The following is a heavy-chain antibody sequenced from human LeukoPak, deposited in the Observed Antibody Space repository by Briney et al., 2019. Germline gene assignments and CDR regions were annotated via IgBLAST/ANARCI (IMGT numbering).Heavy chain of an antibody. CDR3: AKDQSHDYGPSYYYYGMDV. D-gene: IGHD4-17*01. Sequence: GGSLRLSCAASGFTFSSYGMHWVRQAPGKGLEWVAVISYDGSNKYYADSVKGRFTISKDNSKNTLYLQMNSLRAEDTAVYYCAKDQSHDYGPSYYYYGMDVWGQGTTVTVSS. J-gene: IGHJ6*02. CDR1: GFTFSSYG. V-gene: IGHV3-30*18. CDR2: ISYDGSNK.